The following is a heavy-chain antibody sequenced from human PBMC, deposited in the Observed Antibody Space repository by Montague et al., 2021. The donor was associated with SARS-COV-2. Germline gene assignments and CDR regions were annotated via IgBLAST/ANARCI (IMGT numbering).Heavy chain of an antibody. CDR1: GGSISSSNW. Sequence: SETLSLTCAVSGGSISSSNWWSWVRQPPGKGLEWIGEIYHSGSTNYNPSLKGRVTISVDKSKNQFSLKLSSVTAADTAVYYCARGRGRYFDWLPGAFDNWGQGTMVTVSS. J-gene: IGHJ3*02. CDR3: ARGRGRYFDWLPGAFDN. V-gene: IGHV4-4*02. CDR2: IYHSGST. D-gene: IGHD3-9*01.